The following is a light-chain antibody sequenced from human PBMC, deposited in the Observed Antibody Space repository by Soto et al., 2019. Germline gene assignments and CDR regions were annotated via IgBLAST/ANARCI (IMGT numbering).Light chain of an antibody. CDR3: QQGFSAPPWT. V-gene: IGKV1-39*01. CDR1: QSINSY. Sequence: DLQMTQSPSSLSASVGDRVTLTCRSSQSINSYLNWYQQRPGKAPKVIIYDASTLQSGVPSRFSGSGSGTDFTLTISNLQPEDFATYYCQQGFSAPPWTFGQGTKVEI. CDR2: DAS. J-gene: IGKJ1*01.